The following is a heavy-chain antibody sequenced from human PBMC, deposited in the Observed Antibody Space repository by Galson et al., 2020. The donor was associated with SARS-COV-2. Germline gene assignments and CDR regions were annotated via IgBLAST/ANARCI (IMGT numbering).Heavy chain of an antibody. J-gene: IGHJ6*01. CDR2: INPNTGGT. V-gene: IGHV1-2*02. CDR3: AREGDGDIRVYYDYYCGLDV. Sequence: ASVKVSCKASGYRFTGYYIHWVRQAPGQGLEYIGWINPNTGGTNYAQSFQGRVTMTRDTSIGTAYMELSSLTADDTAVYFCAREGDGDIRVYYDYYCGLDVWGQGGSVNV. D-gene: IGHD1-26*01. CDR1: GYRFTGYY.